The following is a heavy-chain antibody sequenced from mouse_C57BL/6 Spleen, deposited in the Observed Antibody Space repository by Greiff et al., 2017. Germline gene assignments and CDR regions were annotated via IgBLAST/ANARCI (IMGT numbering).Heavy chain of an antibody. CDR3: ARHYCGSSSLFDY. D-gene: IGHD1-1*01. J-gene: IGHJ2*01. CDR2: INPSTGGT. Sequence: VQLQQSGPELVKPGASVKISCKASGYSFTGYYMNWVKQSPEKSLEWIGEINPSTGGTTYNQKFKAKATLTVDKSSSSAYMQLKSLTSEDSAVYYCARHYCGSSSLFDYWGQGTTLTVSS. CDR1: GYSFTGYY. V-gene: IGHV1-42*01.